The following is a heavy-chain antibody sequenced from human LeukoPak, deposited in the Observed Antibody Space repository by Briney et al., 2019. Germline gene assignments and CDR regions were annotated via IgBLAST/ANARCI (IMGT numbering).Heavy chain of an antibody. D-gene: IGHD5-18*01. CDR1: GFTFSSYA. J-gene: IGHJ4*02. Sequence: GGSLRLSCAASGFTFSSYAMSWVRQAPGKGLEWVSTFSGSGGNTYYADSVKGRFTISRDNSKNTLYLQMNSLRAEDTAVYYCAKDYSPWIQLRPDFDYWGQGTLVTVSS. CDR2: FSGSGGNT. CDR3: AKDYSPWIQLRPDFDY. V-gene: IGHV3-23*01.